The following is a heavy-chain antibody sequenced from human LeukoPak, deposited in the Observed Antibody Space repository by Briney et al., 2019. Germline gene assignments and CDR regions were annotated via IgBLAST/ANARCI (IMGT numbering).Heavy chain of an antibody. CDR2: ISAYNGNT. CDR1: GYTFTSYG. CDR3: ARFDCSTGSCQWTFDI. J-gene: IGHJ3*02. D-gene: IGHD2-15*01. Sequence: ASVKVSCKASGYTFTSYGISWVRQAPGQGLEWMGWISAYNGNTNYAQKLQGRVTMTTDTSTSTAYMELRSLRSDDTAVYFCARFDCSTGSCQWTFDIWGQGTMVTVSS. V-gene: IGHV1-18*01.